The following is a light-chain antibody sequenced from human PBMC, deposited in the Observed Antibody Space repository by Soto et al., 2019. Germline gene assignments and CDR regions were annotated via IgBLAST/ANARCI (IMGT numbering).Light chain of an antibody. CDR3: SSYTSSSTRGV. CDR2: AVS. J-gene: IGLJ1*01. Sequence: QSALTQPASVSGSPGQSITISCTGTSSDVGGYNYVSWYQQHPDKAPKLMIYAVSNRPSGVSNRFSGSKSGNTASLTISGLQDEDEAPYYCSSYTSSSTRGVFGTGTKLTVL. CDR1: SSDVGGYNY. V-gene: IGLV2-14*01.